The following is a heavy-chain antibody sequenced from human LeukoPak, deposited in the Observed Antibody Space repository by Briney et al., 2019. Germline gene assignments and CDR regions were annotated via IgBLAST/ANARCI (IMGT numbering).Heavy chain of an antibody. J-gene: IGHJ4*02. CDR1: GYTFTSYG. V-gene: IGHV1-18*01. CDR3: ARDRGRSSSWYASPDY. CDR2: ISAYNGNT. Sequence: ASVRVSCKASGYTFTSYGISWVRQAPGQGLEWMGWISAYNGNTNYAQKLQGRVTMTTDTSTSTAYMELRSLRSDDTAVYYCARDRGRSSSWYASPDYWGQGTLVTVSS. D-gene: IGHD6-13*01.